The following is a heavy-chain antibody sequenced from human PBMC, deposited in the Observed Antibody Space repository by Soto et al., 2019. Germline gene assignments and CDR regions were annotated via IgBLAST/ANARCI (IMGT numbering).Heavy chain of an antibody. CDR1: GYTFTSYG. D-gene: IGHD3-22*01. Sequence: ASVKVSCKASGYTFTSYGISWVRQAPGQGLEWMGWISAYNGNTNYAQKLQGRVTMTTDTSTSTAYMELRSLRSDDTAVYYCARAHFNRYYYEGSYFQHWGQGTLVTVSS. CDR2: ISAYNGNT. J-gene: IGHJ1*01. V-gene: IGHV1-18*01. CDR3: ARAHFNRYYYEGSYFQH.